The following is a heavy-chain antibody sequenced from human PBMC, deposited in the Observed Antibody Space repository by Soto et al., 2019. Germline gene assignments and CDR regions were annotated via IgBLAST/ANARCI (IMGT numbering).Heavy chain of an antibody. CDR2: IIPILGTT. J-gene: IGHJ2*01. CDR3: AREAGKPGFWYFDL. Sequence: SSVKFSCKTAGDTINKVVISWGRQDPGQGLEWMGGIIPILGTTNVAQTFKGRVTITADESTSVAYLELSSLRAEDTAVYYCAREAGKPGFWYFDLWGRGTMVTVSS. V-gene: IGHV1-69*01. CDR1: GDTINKVV.